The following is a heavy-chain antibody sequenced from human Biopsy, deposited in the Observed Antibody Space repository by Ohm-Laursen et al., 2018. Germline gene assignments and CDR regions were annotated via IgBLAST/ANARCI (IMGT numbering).Heavy chain of an antibody. V-gene: IGHV1-18*04. J-gene: IGHJ3*02. CDR1: GYWFSRYA. CDR2: ISGYNGNT. Sequence: ASVKVSCKASGYWFSRYAISWVRQTPGQGLEWMGWISGYNGNTNYAQKFQGRVAMTTDTSTSTAYMELRSLRSDDTAVYYCARGSYYGSGSYDNRADAFDTWGQGTRVTVSS. D-gene: IGHD3-10*01. CDR3: ARGSYYGSGSYDNRADAFDT.